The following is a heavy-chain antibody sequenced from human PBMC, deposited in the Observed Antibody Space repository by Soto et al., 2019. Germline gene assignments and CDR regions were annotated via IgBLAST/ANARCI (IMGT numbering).Heavy chain of an antibody. J-gene: IGHJ4*02. V-gene: IGHV3-74*01. CDR2: LKSDGSGT. CDR3: AKNRGLQYYFDY. CDR1: GFTFSSYW. Sequence: GGSLRLSCAASGFTFSSYWMHWVRQAPGKGLVWVSRLKSDGSGTTYADSVKGRLTISRDNAKNMMYLQMNSLRAEDTAIYYCAKNRGLQYYFDYWGQGTLVTVSS.